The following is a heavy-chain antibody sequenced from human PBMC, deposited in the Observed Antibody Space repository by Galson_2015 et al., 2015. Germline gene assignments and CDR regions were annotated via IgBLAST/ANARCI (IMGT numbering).Heavy chain of an antibody. J-gene: IGHJ4*02. V-gene: IGHV3-74*01. D-gene: IGHD5-12*01. CDR1: GLAFSSYW. CDR2: INSDGSIG. CDR3: TQVGGYDRPGGDY. Sequence: SLRLSCAASGLAFSSYWMHWVRQAPGKGLAWVSRINSDGSIGTYADSVKGRFTISRDNAKNTLYLQMDSLRADDTAVYYCTQVGGYDRPGGDYWGQGTLVTVSS.